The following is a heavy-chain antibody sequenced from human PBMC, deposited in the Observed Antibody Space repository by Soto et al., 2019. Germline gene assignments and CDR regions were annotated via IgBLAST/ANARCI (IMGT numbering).Heavy chain of an antibody. Sequence: GGSLRLSCAASGFTFSSYAMSWVRQAPGKGLEWVSAISGSGGSTYYADSVKGRFTISRDNSKNTLYLQMNSLRAEDTAVYYCAKRGPDILTGYYSDYFDYWGQGTLVTVSS. CDR3: AKRGPDILTGYYSDYFDY. J-gene: IGHJ4*02. CDR1: GFTFSSYA. D-gene: IGHD3-9*01. V-gene: IGHV3-23*01. CDR2: ISGSGGST.